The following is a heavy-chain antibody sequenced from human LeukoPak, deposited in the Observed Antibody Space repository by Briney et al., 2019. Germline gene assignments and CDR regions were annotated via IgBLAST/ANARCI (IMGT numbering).Heavy chain of an antibody. D-gene: IGHD6-19*01. CDR3: ARVGKSGWDFDH. CDR1: GFTFSDYY. CDR2: ISTSGSTI. V-gene: IGHV3-11*04. Sequence: PGGSLRLSCAASGFTFSDYYMSWIRQAPGKGLEWVSYISTSGSTIFYADSVKGRFTISRDNAKNSLYLQMNSLRAEDTAVYYCARVGKSGWDFDHWGQGTLVTVSS. J-gene: IGHJ4*02.